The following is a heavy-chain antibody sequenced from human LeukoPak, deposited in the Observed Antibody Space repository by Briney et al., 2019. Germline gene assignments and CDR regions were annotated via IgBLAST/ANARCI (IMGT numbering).Heavy chain of an antibody. CDR2: INAGNGYT. D-gene: IGHD5-18*01. V-gene: IGHV1/OR15-3*01. CDR3: ARYGSVVDTAIFDY. Sequence: ASVKVSCKASGYTFTDYFMNWMRQAPGQRLEWMGWINAGNGYTKYSQKLQGRVTITRDTSSSTAYMQLSSLRSEDTAVYYCARYGSVVDTAIFDYWGQGTLVTVSS. J-gene: IGHJ4*02. CDR1: GYTFTDYF.